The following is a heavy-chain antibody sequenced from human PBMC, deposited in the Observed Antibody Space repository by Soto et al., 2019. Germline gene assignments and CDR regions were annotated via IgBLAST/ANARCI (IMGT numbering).Heavy chain of an antibody. CDR1: GDSVSSNSAA. D-gene: IGHD5-12*01. CDR2: TYYRSKWYN. Sequence: SQTLSLTCAISGDSVSSNSAAWNWIRQSPSRGLEWLERTYYRSKWYNDYAVSVKSRITINPDTSKNQFSLQLNSVTPEDTAVYYCARDGKSGYDYYYYGMDVWGQGTTVTVSS. J-gene: IGHJ6*02. V-gene: IGHV6-1*01. CDR3: ARDGKSGYDYYYYGMDV.